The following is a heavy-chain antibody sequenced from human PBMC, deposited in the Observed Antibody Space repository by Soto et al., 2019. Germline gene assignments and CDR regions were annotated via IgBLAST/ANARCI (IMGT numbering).Heavy chain of an antibody. CDR3: ARDSRCCGMDV. CDR1: GASMRSYY. V-gene: IGHV4-59*01. J-gene: IGHJ6*02. Sequence: QVEPLESGPGLVKPSETLSLTCNVSGASMRSYYWTWMRQSPGKGLEWLGNVFYTGNTNLNPSLRSRLSISVDTSKNTFSLMLNSVTAADTAVYYCARDSRCCGMDVWGQGTTVTVSS. CDR2: VFYTGNT.